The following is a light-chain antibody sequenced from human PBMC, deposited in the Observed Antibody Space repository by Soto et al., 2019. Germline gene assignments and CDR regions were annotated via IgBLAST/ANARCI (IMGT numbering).Light chain of an antibody. J-gene: IGLJ1*01. V-gene: IGLV2-23*01. CDR2: EGS. CDR3: CSYAGRSTPYV. CDR1: SSDVGSYNL. Sequence: QSALTQPASVSGSPGQSITISCTGTSSDVGSYNLVSWYQQHPGKAPKLMIYEGSKRPSGVSNRFSGSKSGNTASLTISGLQAKDEADYYCCSYAGRSTPYVFGTGTKLTLL.